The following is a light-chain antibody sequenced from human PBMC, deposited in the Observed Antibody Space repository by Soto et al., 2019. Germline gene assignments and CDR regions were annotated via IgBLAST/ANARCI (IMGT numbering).Light chain of an antibody. J-gene: IGKJ5*01. CDR3: QQYGNSPIT. V-gene: IGKV3-20*01. CDR2: GAS. CDR1: QTVRNNY. Sequence: EFVLTQSPGTLSLSPGERATLSCRASQTVRNNYLAWYQQKPDQAPRLLIYGASSRATGIPDRFSGSGSGTDFTLTISRLEPEDFAVYYCQQYGNSPITFGQGNDWRL.